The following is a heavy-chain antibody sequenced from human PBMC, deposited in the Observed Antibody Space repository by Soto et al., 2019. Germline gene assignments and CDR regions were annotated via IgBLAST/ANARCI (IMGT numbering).Heavy chain of an antibody. CDR2: MNPNSGNT. CDR3: ARVKRIAARRGHYYYYGMDV. V-gene: IGHV1-8*01. Sequence: GASVKVSCKASGYTFTSYDINWVRQATGQGLEWMGWMNPNSGNTGYAQKFQGRVTMTRNTSISTAYMELSSLRSEDTAVYYCARVKRIAARRGHYYYYGMDVWGQGTTVTVSS. CDR1: GYTFTSYD. J-gene: IGHJ6*02. D-gene: IGHD6-6*01.